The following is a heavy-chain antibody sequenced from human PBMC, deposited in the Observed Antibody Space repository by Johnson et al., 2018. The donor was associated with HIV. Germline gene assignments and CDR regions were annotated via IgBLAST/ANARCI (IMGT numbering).Heavy chain of an antibody. D-gene: IGHD3-22*01. V-gene: IGHV3-43*01. J-gene: IGHJ3*02. CDR1: GFTFDDNT. CDR2: ISWDGGST. Sequence: VQLVESGGVVVQPGGSLRLSCAASGFTFDDNTMHWVRQAPGKGLEWVSLISWDGGSTYYADSVQGRFTISRDNSKNSLYLQMNSLRAEDTAVYYCARGTPGDYDSSGYYRGSEAFDIWGQGTMVTVSS. CDR3: ARGTPGDYDSSGYYRGSEAFDI.